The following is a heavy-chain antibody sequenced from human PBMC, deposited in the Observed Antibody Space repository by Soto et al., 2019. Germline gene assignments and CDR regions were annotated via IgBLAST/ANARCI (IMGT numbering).Heavy chain of an antibody. D-gene: IGHD6-13*01. CDR2: SYYSGST. J-gene: IGHJ3*02. CDR1: GGSISSYY. CDR3: ARRGGGVFDI. Sequence: QVQLQESGPGLVKPSETLSLTCTVSGGSISSYYWNWIRQPPGKGLQWIGYSYYSGSTNHNPHLRSRVTMSVDTSSTQFTRRLGSVSAADTAVYYCARRGGGVFDIWGQGTMVSVSS. V-gene: IGHV4-59*08.